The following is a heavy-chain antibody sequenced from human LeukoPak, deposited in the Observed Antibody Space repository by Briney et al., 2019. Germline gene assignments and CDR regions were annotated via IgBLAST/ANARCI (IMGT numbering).Heavy chain of an antibody. CDR1: GFTFSSYG. CDR2: ISGSGGST. Sequence: GGSLRLSCAASGFTFSSYGMSWVRQAPGKGLEWVSAISGSGGSTYYADSVKGRFTISRDNSKNTLYLQMNSLRAEDTAVYYCAKFKIGPDYDGTYYFDYWGQGTLVTVSS. V-gene: IGHV3-23*01. D-gene: IGHD4-23*01. CDR3: AKFKIGPDYDGTYYFDY. J-gene: IGHJ4*02.